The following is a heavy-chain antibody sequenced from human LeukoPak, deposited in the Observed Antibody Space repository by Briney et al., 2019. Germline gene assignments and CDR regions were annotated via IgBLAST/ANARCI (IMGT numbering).Heavy chain of an antibody. V-gene: IGHV3-7*01. D-gene: IGHD2/OR15-2a*01. J-gene: IGHJ4*02. CDR2: IKQDGSEK. CDR1: GFTFSSYW. Sequence: GGSLRLSCAASGFTFSSYWMSWVRQAPGKGLEWVANIKQDGSEKYYVDSVKGRFIISRDNAKNSLFLQMNSLRAEDTAVYYCASNSKIRGKGTDYWGQGTLVTVSS. CDR3: ASNSKIRGKGTDY.